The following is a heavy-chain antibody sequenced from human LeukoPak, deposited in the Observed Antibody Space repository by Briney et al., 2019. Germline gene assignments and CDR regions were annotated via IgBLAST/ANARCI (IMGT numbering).Heavy chain of an antibody. V-gene: IGHV3-21*01. CDR2: ITSSSSNK. Sequence: GGSLRLSCAASGFPFSRYSMNWVRQAPGEGPEWVSSITSSSSNKDYVDSVKGRFTVSRDNAKNSLYLQMDSLRVEDTAVYYCAKVSLVDTAMVGWFDYWGQGTLVTVSS. D-gene: IGHD5-18*01. CDR3: AKVSLVDTAMVGWFDY. J-gene: IGHJ4*02. CDR1: GFPFSRYS.